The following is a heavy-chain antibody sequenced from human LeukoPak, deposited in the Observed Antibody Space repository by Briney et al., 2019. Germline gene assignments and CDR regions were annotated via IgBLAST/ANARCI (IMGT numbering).Heavy chain of an antibody. CDR2: ISGSGGST. Sequence: PGGSLRLSCAASGFTFSSYAMSWVRQAPGKGLEWVSAISGSGGSTYYADSVKGRFTISRDNSKNTLYLQMNSLRAEDTAVYYCAKDRGYCSSTSCYEYDYWGLGTLVTVSS. CDR3: AKDRGYCSSTSCYEYDY. J-gene: IGHJ4*02. V-gene: IGHV3-23*01. D-gene: IGHD2-2*03. CDR1: GFTFSSYA.